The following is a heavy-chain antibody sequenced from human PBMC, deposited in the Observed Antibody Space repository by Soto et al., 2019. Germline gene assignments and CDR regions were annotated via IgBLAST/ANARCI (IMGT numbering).Heavy chain of an antibody. Sequence: VQLVETGGGLIQPGGSLRLSCAASGFTVSSNYMSWVRQAPGKGLEWVSVIYSGGSTYYADSVKGRFTISRDNSKNTLYLQMNSLRAEDTAVYYCAREGRRNFYDSSGYYAHWGQGTLVTVSS. CDR3: AREGRRNFYDSSGYYAH. D-gene: IGHD3-22*01. CDR1: GFTVSSNY. CDR2: IYSGGST. J-gene: IGHJ4*02. V-gene: IGHV3-53*02.